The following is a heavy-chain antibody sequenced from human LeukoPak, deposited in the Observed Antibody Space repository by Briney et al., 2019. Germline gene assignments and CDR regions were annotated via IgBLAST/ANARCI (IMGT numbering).Heavy chain of an antibody. D-gene: IGHD3-10*01. V-gene: IGHV3-23*01. CDR1: GFTFSDQI. J-gene: IGHJ4*02. Sequence: GGSLRLSCAVSGFTFSDQIMNWVRQAPGKGLEWVSGISGSGGATYYADSVKGRFTVSRDDPHNTLYLQMNSVRAEDTAVYFCARGGVDHYGSGTYYLMYYFDHWGQGALVTVSS. CDR3: ARGGVDHYGSGTYYLMYYFDH. CDR2: ISGSGGAT.